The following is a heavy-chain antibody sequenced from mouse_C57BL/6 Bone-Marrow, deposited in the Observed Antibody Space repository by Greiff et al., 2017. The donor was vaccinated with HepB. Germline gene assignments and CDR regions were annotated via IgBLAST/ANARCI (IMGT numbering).Heavy chain of an antibody. CDR2: IWTGGGT. D-gene: IGHD2-10*01. Sequence: VMLVESGPGLVAPSQSLSITCTVSGFSLTSYAISWVRQPPGKGLEWLGVIWTGGGTNYNSALKSRLSISKDNSKSQVFLKMNSLQTDDTARYYCARRGSYYGNYNAMDYWGQGTSVTVSS. J-gene: IGHJ4*01. CDR1: GFSLTSYA. V-gene: IGHV2-9-1*01. CDR3: ARRGSYYGNYNAMDY.